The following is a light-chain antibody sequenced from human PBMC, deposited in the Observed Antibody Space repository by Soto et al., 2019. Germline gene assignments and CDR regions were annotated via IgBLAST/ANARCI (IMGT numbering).Light chain of an antibody. CDR3: QQRSNWPVT. J-gene: IGKJ1*01. Sequence: EIVLTQSPATLSLSPGERANLSCRASQSVSSYLAWYQQKPGQAPRLLIYDASNRATGIPARFSGSGSGTDVTLTISSLEPEDFAVYYCQQRSNWPVTFGQGTRVEIK. CDR1: QSVSSY. V-gene: IGKV3-11*01. CDR2: DAS.